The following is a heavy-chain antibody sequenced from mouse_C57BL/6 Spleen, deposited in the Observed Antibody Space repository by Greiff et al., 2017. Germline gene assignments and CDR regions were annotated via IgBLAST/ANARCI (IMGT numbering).Heavy chain of an antibody. CDR2: IHPNSGST. CDR1: GYTFTSYR. J-gene: IGHJ4*01. Sequence: QVQLQQPGAELVKPGASVKLSCKASGYTFTSYRMHWVKQRPGQGLEWIGMIHPNSGSTNYNEKFKSKATLTVDKSSSTAYMQLSSLTSEDSAVYYCARLTVVAGNAMDYWGQGTSVTVSS. D-gene: IGHD1-1*01. CDR3: ARLTVVAGNAMDY. V-gene: IGHV1-64*01.